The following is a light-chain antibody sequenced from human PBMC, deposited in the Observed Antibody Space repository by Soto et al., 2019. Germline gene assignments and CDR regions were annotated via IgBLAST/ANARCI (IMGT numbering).Light chain of an antibody. CDR1: SGFATYA. V-gene: IGLV4-69*01. Sequence: QPVLTQSPSASASLGASVKLPCTLNSGFATYAIAWHQQQPEKGPRYLMKLNSDGSHSKGDGIPDRFSGSSSGAERYLTISSLQSEDEADYYCQTWGTGYWVFGGGTKVTVL. CDR2: LNSDGSH. CDR3: QTWGTGYWV. J-gene: IGLJ3*02.